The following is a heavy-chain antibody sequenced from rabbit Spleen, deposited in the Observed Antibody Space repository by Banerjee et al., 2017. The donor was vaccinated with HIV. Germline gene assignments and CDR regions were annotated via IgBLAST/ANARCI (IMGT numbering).Heavy chain of an antibody. J-gene: IGHJ4*01. CDR2: IYAGRGGST. Sequence: QSLEESGGDLVKPGASLILTCTASGIDFSSSYYMCWVRQAPGKGLEWIACIYAGRGGSTYSASWAKGRFTISKTSSTTVTLQMTSLTAADTATYFCARNGAGSNYAFNFWGPGTLVTVS. CDR3: ARNGAGSNYAFNF. CDR1: GIDFSSSYY. V-gene: IGHV1S40*01. D-gene: IGHD8-1*01.